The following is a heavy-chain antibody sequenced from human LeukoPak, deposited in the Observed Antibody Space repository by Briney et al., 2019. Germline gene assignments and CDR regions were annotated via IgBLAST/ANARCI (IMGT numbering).Heavy chain of an antibody. CDR1: GFSLNTSGMC. J-gene: IGHJ6*03. D-gene: IGHD3-10*01. Sequence: ESGPALVKPTQTLTLTCTFSGFSLNTSGMCVSWIRQPPGKALEWLARIDWDDDKYYSTSLKTRLTISKDTSKNQVVLTMTNMDPVDTATYYCARSTLTFYDASGISSYYYYMDVWGKGTTVTVSS. CDR2: IDWDDDK. V-gene: IGHV2-70*11. CDR3: ARSTLTFYDASGISSYYYYMDV.